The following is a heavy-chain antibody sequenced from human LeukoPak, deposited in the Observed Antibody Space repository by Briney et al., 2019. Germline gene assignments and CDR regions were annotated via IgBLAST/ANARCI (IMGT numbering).Heavy chain of an antibody. D-gene: IGHD5-18*01. CDR2: IYYSGST. CDR1: GGSISSYY. V-gene: IGHV4-59*01. CDR3: ARGGGSGYSYG. Sequence: SETLSLTCTASGGSISSYYWSWIRQPPGKGLEWIGYIYYSGSTNYNPSLKSRVTISVDTSKNQFSLKLTSVTAADTAVYYCARGGGSGYSYGWGQGTLVTVSS. J-gene: IGHJ4*02.